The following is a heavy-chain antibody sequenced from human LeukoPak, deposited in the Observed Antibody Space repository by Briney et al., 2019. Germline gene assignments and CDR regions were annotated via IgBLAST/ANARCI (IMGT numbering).Heavy chain of an antibody. V-gene: IGHV1-69*04. Sequence: SVKVSCKASGGTFSSYAISWVRQAPGQGLEWMGRIIPILGIATYAQKFQGRVTITADKSTSTAYMERSSLRSEYTAVYYCALVVVAATLRGDAFDIWGQGTMVTVSS. D-gene: IGHD2-15*01. CDR2: IIPILGIA. CDR1: GGTFSSYA. J-gene: IGHJ3*02. CDR3: ALVVVAATLRGDAFDI.